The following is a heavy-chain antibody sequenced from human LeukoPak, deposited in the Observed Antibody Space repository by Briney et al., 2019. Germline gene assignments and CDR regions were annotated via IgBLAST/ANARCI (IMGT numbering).Heavy chain of an antibody. CDR1: GYSISSGYY. D-gene: IGHD2-2*01. V-gene: IGHV4-38-2*02. J-gene: IGHJ4*02. CDR3: ARERGRYCSSTSCYDPYFDY. Sequence: PSETLSLTCTVSGYSISSGYYWGRIRQPPGKGLEWIGSIYHSGSTYYNPSLKSRVTISVDTSKNQFSLKLSSVTAADTAVYYCARERGRYCSSTSCYDPYFDYWGQGTLVTVSS. CDR2: IYHSGST.